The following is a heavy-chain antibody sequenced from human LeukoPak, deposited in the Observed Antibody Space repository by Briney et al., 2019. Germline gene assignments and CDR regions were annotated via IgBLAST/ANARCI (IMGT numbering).Heavy chain of an antibody. CDR2: IYISGSA. D-gene: IGHD5-24*01. Sequence: SETLSLTCTVSGGSFSSGLYYWTWIRQPAGKGLEWIGRIYISGSANYNPSLKSRVTISRDTSKNEFSLKLSSVTAADTAVYYCARDSRRDGYNLDYWGRGTLVTVSS. J-gene: IGHJ4*02. CDR1: GGSFSSGLYY. CDR3: ARDSRRDGYNLDY. V-gene: IGHV4-61*02.